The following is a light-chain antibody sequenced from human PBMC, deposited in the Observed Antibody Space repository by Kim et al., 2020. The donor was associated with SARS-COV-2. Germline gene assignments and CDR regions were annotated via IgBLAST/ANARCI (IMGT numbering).Light chain of an antibody. V-gene: IGKV3-11*01. Sequence: LSLSPGDTATLSCSASPSVSIYLAWYQHKPGQAPRLLISDASNRATGIPPRFTGSGSETDFTLTITSLEPEDSAVYYCQHRSNWYTFGQGTKLEI. CDR2: DAS. CDR3: QHRSNWYT. CDR1: PSVSIY. J-gene: IGKJ2*01.